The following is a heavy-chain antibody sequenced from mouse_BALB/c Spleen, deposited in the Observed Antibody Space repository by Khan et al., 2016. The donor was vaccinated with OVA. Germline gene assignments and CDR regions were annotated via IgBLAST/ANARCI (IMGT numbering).Heavy chain of an antibody. D-gene: IGHD1-2*01. V-gene: IGHV1-77*01. CDR2: ISPGSGDT. Sequence: QVRLQQSGAELARPGASVKLSCKASGYTFTEYYINWVKQRTGQGLEWIGEISPGSGDTYYNEKFKGKATLTADKSSSTAYMQLSSLASDASAVYCCARRNYFGYTFAYWGQGTLVTVSA. CDR1: GYTFTEYY. CDR3: ARRNYFGYTFAY. J-gene: IGHJ3*01.